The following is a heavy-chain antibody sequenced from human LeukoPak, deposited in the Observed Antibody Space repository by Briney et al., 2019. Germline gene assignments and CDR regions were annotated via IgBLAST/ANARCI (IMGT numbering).Heavy chain of an antibody. CDR3: AGESTLGSGGVDV. D-gene: IGHD2-15*01. CDR1: GGSISSGDYY. CDR2: IYYSGST. V-gene: IGHV4-30-4*01. Sequence: SQTLSLTCTVSGGSISSGDYYWSWIRQPPGKGLEWIGYIYYSGSTYYNPSLKSRVTISVDTSMNQFSLKLSSVTAADTAVYYCAGESTLGSGGVDVWGKGTTVTVSS. J-gene: IGHJ6*04.